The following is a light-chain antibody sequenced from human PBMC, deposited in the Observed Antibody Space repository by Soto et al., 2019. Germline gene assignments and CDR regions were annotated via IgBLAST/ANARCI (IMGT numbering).Light chain of an antibody. J-gene: IGLJ1*01. CDR3: TSWTTSNTYV. CDR1: NSDVGGYNY. Sequence: QSALTQPAAVSGSPAQWITISCTGTNSDVGGYNYVSWYQQHPGKAPKLMIFDVSNRPSGVSNRFSGSKSGNTASLTISGLQAEDEADYYCTSWTTSNTYVFGTGTKLTVL. CDR2: DVS. V-gene: IGLV2-14*01.